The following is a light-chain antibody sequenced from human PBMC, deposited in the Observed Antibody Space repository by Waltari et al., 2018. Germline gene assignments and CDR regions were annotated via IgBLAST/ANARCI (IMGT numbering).Light chain of an antibody. Sequence: QSALTQPVSVSGSPGQSVPIPCTGTPHNVGYYNLVSWFQHHPDQAPKPLIFYVSKRPSGVSNRFSGSKSGNTASLTISGLQTEDEADYYCCSYSTGGSWMFGGGTKLTVL. CDR1: PHNVGYYNL. J-gene: IGLJ3*02. CDR3: CSYSTGGSWM. CDR2: YVS. V-gene: IGLV2-23*02.